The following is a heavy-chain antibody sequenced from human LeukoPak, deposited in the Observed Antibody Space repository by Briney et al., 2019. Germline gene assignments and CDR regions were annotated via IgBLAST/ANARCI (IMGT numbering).Heavy chain of an antibody. D-gene: IGHD3-3*01. CDR3: ARDLTIWVNYFDY. CDR2: ISYDGSKR. CDR1: GFTFNTYA. Sequence: GSPLRLSCAASGFTFNTYAMHWVRQAPRKGLEWVAVISYDGSKRYYADSVKGRFTISRDNSKKTVFLQINSLRTEDTAVYYCARDLTIWVNYFDYWGQGTLVTVSS. J-gene: IGHJ4*02. V-gene: IGHV3-30*04.